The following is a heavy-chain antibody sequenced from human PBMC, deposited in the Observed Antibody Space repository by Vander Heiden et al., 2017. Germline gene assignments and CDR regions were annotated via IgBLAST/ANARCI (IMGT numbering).Heavy chain of an antibody. D-gene: IGHD3-22*01. V-gene: IGHV4-59*01. CDR2: IYYSGST. CDR1: GGPISSYS. J-gene: IGHJ5*02. Sequence: QVQLQEPGPGLVKPSETLSLTCPVSGGPISSYSCSWCRQPPGKGLEWIGYIYYSGSTNYNPSLKSRVTISVDTSKNQFSLKLSSVTAADTAVYYCARGPTYYYDSSGYSGGWFDPWGQGTLVTVSS. CDR3: ARGPTYYYDSSGYSGGWFDP.